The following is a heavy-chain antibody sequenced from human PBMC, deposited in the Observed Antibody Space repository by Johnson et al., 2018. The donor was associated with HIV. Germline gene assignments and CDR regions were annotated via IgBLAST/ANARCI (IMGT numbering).Heavy chain of an antibody. D-gene: IGHD4-11*01. Sequence: VHSVEPGGGFVQPGGSLRLSSAASGFTVSSNYMSWVRKAPGQGLARVSVIYSGGSTYSADSVKRSFTISRDNSKNTLYLQMNSLRAEDTAVYYCARIDYSNYEEAFDIWGQGTMVTVSS. CDR2: IYSGGST. CDR3: ARIDYSNYEEAFDI. J-gene: IGHJ3*02. V-gene: IGHV3-66*01. CDR1: GFTVSSNY.